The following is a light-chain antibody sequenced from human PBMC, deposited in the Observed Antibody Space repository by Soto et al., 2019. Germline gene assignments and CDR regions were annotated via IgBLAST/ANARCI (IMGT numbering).Light chain of an antibody. J-gene: IGLJ1*01. CDR2: DVS. CDR3: CSYAGSYTYV. CDR1: SSDVGGYNY. Sequence: SVLTQPRSVSGSPGQSVTISCTGTSSDVGGYNYVSWYQQHPGKAPKLMIYDVSKRPSGVPDRFSDSKSGNTASLTISGLQAEDEADYYCCSYAGSYTYVFGTGTKVTVL. V-gene: IGLV2-11*01.